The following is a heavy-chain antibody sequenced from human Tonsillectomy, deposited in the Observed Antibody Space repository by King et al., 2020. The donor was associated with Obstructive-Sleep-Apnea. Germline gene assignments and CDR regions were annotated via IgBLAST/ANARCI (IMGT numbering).Heavy chain of an antibody. V-gene: IGHV3-66*01. J-gene: IGHJ4*02. D-gene: IGHD6-19*01. CDR2: ISSGGTT. CDR1: GFTVSSNN. Sequence: VQLVESGGGLVQPGGSLRLSCAASGFTVSSNNMNWVRQAPGKGLEWVSLISSGGTTYYADSVKGRFTISRDNSKNTLYLQMNSLRPEDTAVYYCARVWQQWKSEFDYWGQGTLVTVSS. CDR3: ARVWQQWKSEFDY.